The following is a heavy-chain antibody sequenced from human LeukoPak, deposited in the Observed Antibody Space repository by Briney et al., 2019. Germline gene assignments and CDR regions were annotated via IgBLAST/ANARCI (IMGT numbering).Heavy chain of an antibody. D-gene: IGHD2-2*01. V-gene: IGHV4-38-2*02. CDR1: DYSISSGYY. CDR2: FYHNENT. J-gene: IGHJ4*02. Sequence: SETLSLTCTVSDYSISSGYYWGWIRQPPGKELEWIGSFYHNENTYYRSSLKSRVVISVDTSKNQFSLTLTSVTAADTAVYYCVRQPHCTSAGCCAGGHHCDSWGQGILVTVSP. CDR3: VRQPHCTSAGCCAGGHHCDS.